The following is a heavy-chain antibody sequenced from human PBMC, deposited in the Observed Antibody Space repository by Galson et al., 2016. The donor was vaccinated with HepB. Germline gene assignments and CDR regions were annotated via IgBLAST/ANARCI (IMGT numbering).Heavy chain of an antibody. V-gene: IGHV5-51*01. J-gene: IGHJ4*02. CDR2: IYPGDSDT. D-gene: IGHD5-12*01. CDR1: GYNFSKYW. Sequence: QSGAEVKKPGNSLKISCKASGYNFSKYWIGWVRQMPGKGLEWMGIIYPGDSDTSYSPSFQGPVTISADKSTTTVYLHWSRLMASDTAMYYCATLVAWGQGTLVTVSS. CDR3: ATLVA.